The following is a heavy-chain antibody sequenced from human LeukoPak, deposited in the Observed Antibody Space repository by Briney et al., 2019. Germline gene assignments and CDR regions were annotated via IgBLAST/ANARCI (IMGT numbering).Heavy chain of an antibody. V-gene: IGHV3-23*01. D-gene: IGHD2-2*01. Sequence: ETLSLTCAVYGGSFSGYYWSWVRQAPGKGLEWVSAISGSGGSTYYADSVKGRFTISRDNSKNTLYLQMNSLRAEDTAVYYCAKDRIVVVPAAIDWFDPWGQGTLVTVSS. CDR1: GGSFSGYY. CDR2: ISGSGGST. J-gene: IGHJ5*02. CDR3: AKDRIVVVPAAIDWFDP.